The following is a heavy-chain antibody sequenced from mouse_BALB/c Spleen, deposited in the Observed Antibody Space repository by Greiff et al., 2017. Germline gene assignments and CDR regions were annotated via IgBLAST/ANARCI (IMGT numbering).Heavy chain of an antibody. V-gene: IGHV1-67*01. D-gene: IGHD2-1*01. CDR2: ISTYYGNT. J-gene: IGHJ2*01. Sequence: VQLQQSGPELVRPGVSVKISCKGSSYTFTDYAMYWVKQSHAKSLEWIGVISTYYGNTNYNQKFKGKATMTVDKSSSTAYMELARLTSEDSAVYYSARGGNYCFDDWGQGTTLTVSA. CDR1: SYTFTDYA. CDR3: ARGGNYCFDD.